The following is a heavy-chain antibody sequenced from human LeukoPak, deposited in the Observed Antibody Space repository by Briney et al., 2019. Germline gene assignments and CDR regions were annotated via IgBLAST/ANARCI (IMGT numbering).Heavy chain of an antibody. D-gene: IGHD3-10*01. J-gene: IGHJ4*02. CDR2: INPSGGST. Sequence: GASVKVSCKASGYTFTSYYMHWVRQAPGQRLEWMGIINPSGGSTSNAHKFQGRVTMTRDTSTSTVYMELSSLRSEDTAVYYCARDQNYYGSGSYSISLGFDYWGQGTLVTVSS. CDR3: ARDQNYYGSGSYSISLGFDY. CDR1: GYTFTSYY. V-gene: IGHV1-46*01.